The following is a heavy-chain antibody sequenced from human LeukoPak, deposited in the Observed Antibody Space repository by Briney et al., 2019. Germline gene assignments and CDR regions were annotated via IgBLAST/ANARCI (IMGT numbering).Heavy chain of an antibody. D-gene: IGHD5-18*01. CDR1: GGSISSYY. J-gene: IGHJ4*02. CDR3: ARGYSSYYFDY. V-gene: IGHV4-59*01. Sequence: SETLSLTCTVSGGSISSYYWSWIRQPPGKGLEWIGYIYYSGSTNYNPSLKSRVTISVDTSKNQFSLKLSSVTAADTAVYYCARGYSSYYFDYWGQGTLVTVSS. CDR2: IYYSGST.